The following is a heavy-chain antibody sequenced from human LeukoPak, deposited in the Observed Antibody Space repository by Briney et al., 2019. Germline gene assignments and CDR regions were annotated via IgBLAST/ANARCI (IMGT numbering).Heavy chain of an antibody. V-gene: IGHV4-39*01. CDR1: GGSISSSSYY. CDR2: IYYSRST. CDR3: TRGSIAYYYMDV. Sequence: SETLSLTCTVSGGSISSSSYYWGWIRQPPGKGLGWIGSIYYSRSTYYNPSLKSRGTISVDTSNNQFSLKLSCVSAADTAVYYCTRGSIAYYYMDVWGKGTTVTISS. J-gene: IGHJ6*03. D-gene: IGHD3-22*01.